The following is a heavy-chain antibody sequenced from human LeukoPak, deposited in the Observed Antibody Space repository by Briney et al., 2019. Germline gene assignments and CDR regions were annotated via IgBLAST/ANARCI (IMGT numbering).Heavy chain of an antibody. V-gene: IGHV4-34*01. CDR1: GGSFSGYY. D-gene: IGHD2-21*01. CDR2: INHSGST. J-gene: IGHJ4*02. CDR3: ARGMASLLWWSYYFDY. Sequence: PSETLSLTCAVYGGSFSGYYWSWIRQPPGKGLEWLGEINHSGSTNYNPSLKSRVTISVDTSKNQFSLKLSSVTVADTAVYYCARGMASLLWWSYYFDYWGQGTLVTVSS.